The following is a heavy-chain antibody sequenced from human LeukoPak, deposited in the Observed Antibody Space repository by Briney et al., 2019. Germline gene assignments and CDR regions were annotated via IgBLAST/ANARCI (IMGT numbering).Heavy chain of an antibody. J-gene: IGHJ4*02. Sequence: SETLSLTCTVSGGSISSGDYYWGWVRQSPGTGLEWIGYIYYSGSTYYNPSLKSRVTISVDTSKNQFSLKLSSVTAADTAVYYCAREPVQFDWSDYWGQGTLVTVSS. CDR1: GGSISSGDYY. CDR2: IYYSGST. V-gene: IGHV4-30-4*01. CDR3: AREPVQFDWSDY. D-gene: IGHD3-9*01.